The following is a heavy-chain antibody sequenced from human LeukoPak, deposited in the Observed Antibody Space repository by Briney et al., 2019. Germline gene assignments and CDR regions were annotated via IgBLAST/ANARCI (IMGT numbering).Heavy chain of an antibody. J-gene: IGHJ4*02. V-gene: IGHV4-34*01. CDR2: INHSGST. CDR1: GGSFSGYY. Sequence: SETLSLTCAVYGGSFSGYYWSWIRQPPGKGLEWIGEINHSGSTNYNPSLKSRVTISVGTSKNQFSLKLSSVTAADTAVYYCASRGDFWSGYYTYWGQGTLVTVSS. CDR3: ASRGDFWSGYYTY. D-gene: IGHD3-3*01.